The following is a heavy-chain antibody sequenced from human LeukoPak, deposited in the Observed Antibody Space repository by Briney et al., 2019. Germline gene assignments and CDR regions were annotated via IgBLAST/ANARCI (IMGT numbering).Heavy chain of an antibody. V-gene: IGHV1-18*04. D-gene: IGHD4-17*01. CDR1: GYTFTGYY. CDR2: ITVNNGKT. Sequence: GASVKVSCKASGYTFTGYYMHWVRQAPGQGLEWMGWITVNNGKTKYAQKFQGRVTMTTDTSTSTVYMDLSSLRSDDTAVYYCARLSSHYGDYKVDPWGQGTLVTVSS. J-gene: IGHJ5*02. CDR3: ARLSSHYGDYKVDP.